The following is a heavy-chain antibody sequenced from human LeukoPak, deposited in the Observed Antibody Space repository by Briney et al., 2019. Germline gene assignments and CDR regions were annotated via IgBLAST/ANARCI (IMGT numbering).Heavy chain of an antibody. D-gene: IGHD1-14*01. V-gene: IGHV3-48*01. CDR3: AREEGGTGYYYYGMDV. CDR2: ISSSSSTI. CDR1: GFTFSSYS. J-gene: IGHJ6*02. Sequence: GGSLRLSCAASGFTFSSYSMNWVRQAPGKGLEWVSYISSSSSTIYYADSVKGRFTIFRDNAKNSLYLQMNSLRAEDTAVYYCAREEGGTGYYYYGMDVWGQGTTVTVSS.